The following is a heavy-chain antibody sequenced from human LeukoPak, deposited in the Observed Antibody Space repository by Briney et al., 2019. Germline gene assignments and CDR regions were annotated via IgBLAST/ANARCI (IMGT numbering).Heavy chain of an antibody. CDR2: ISGSGGST. J-gene: IGHJ3*02. D-gene: IGHD3-9*01. CDR3: ARYYDPTVGDAFDI. Sequence: QPGGSLRLSCAASGFTFSSYAMSWVRQAPGKGLEWVSAISGSGGSTYYADSVKGRFTISRDNGKNSLYLQLNSLKAEDTALYYCARYYDPTVGDAFDIWGQGTMVTVSP. CDR1: GFTFSSYA. V-gene: IGHV3-23*01.